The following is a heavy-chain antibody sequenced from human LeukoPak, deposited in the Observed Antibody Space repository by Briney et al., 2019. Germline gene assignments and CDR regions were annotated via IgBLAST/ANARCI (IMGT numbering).Heavy chain of an antibody. CDR3: ARTVPGYPDDYFDY. Sequence: GGSLRLSCAASGFTFSRHWMSWVRQTPGKGLERVAHMNQDGSAIYYVDSVKGRFTISRDNAKNSLCLQMTGLTVADTAVYYCARTVPGYPDDYFDYWGQGTLVTVSS. V-gene: IGHV3-7*01. CDR1: GFTFSRHW. D-gene: IGHD6-19*01. J-gene: IGHJ4*02. CDR2: MNQDGSAI.